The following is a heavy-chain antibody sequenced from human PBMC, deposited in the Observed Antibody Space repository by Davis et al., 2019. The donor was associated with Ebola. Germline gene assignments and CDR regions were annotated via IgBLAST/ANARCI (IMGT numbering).Heavy chain of an antibody. CDR2: IYPGDSDT. Sequence: GESLKISCKGSGYSFTSYWIGWVRQMPGKGLEWMGIIYPGDSDTRYSPSFQGKVTISADKSISTAYLQWSSLKASDTAMYYCAFGVSLHCSDGAYYDEYFDYWGQGTLVTVSS. J-gene: IGHJ4*02. D-gene: IGHD2-15*01. CDR3: AFGVSLHCSDGAYYDEYFDY. CDR1: GYSFTSYW. V-gene: IGHV5-51*01.